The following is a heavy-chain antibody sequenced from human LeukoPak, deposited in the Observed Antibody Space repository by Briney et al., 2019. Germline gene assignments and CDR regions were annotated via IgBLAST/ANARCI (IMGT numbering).Heavy chain of an antibody. CDR2: IYGGGST. D-gene: IGHD6-19*01. Sequence: GGSVRLSCAATGLSVSSNFMSWVRQAPGKGLEWVSVIYGGGSTYYADSVKGRFTISRDTPKNTLYLQMNSLRVEDTAVYYCASWPVGWYGEDSWGQGTLVTVSS. CDR3: ASWPVGWYGEDS. J-gene: IGHJ4*02. CDR1: GLSVSSNF. V-gene: IGHV3-53*01.